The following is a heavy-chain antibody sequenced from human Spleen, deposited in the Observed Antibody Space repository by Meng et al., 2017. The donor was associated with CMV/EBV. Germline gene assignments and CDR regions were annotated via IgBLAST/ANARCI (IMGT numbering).Heavy chain of an antibody. CDR1: GFSLSTSGVG. CDR2: IYWNDDK. CDR3: AHAGDCYYYYYYGMDV. V-gene: IGHV2-5*01. D-gene: IGHD2-21*02. J-gene: IGHJ6*02. Sequence: SGPTLVKPTQTLTLTCTFSGFSLSTSGVGVGWIRQPPGKALEWLALIYWNDDKRYSPSLKSRLTITKDTSKNQVVLTMTNMDPVDTATYYCAHAGDCYYYYYYGMDVWGQGTTVTVSS.